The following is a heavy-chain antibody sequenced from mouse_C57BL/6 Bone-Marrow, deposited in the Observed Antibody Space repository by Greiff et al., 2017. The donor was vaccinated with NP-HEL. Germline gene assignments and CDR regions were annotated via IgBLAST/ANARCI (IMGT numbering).Heavy chain of an antibody. J-gene: IGHJ2*01. D-gene: IGHD2-1*01. CDR2: ISSGGSYT. Sequence: EVKLQESGGDLVKPGGSLKLSCAASGFTFSSYGMSWVRQTPDKRLEWVATISSGGSYTYYPDSVKGRFTISRDNAKNTLYLQMSSLKSEDTAMYYCARHAPYGNYGGDYWGQGTTLTVSS. CDR3: ARHAPYGNYGGDY. V-gene: IGHV5-6*01. CDR1: GFTFSSYG.